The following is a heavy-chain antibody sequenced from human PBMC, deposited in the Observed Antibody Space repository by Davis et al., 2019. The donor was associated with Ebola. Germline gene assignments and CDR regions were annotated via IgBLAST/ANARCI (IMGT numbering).Heavy chain of an antibody. J-gene: IGHJ6*02. Sequence: GGSLRLSCAASGFTLTNYAMHWVRQAPGKGLDWVALISYDGSNKYYADSVKGRFTISRDTSKNTLSLQMNSLRPEDTAVYYCARDRPLDFFFGDYYGMDVWGQGTTVTVSS. D-gene: IGHD3-16*01. CDR1: GFTLTNYA. CDR3: ARDRPLDFFFGDYYGMDV. V-gene: IGHV3-30*14. CDR2: ISYDGSNK.